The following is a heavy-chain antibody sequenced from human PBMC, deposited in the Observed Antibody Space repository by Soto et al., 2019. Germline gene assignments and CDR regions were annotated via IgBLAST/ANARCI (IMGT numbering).Heavy chain of an antibody. CDR2: IKEDGSEK. V-gene: IGHV3-7*03. J-gene: IGHJ4*02. D-gene: IGHD1-26*01. CDR1: GFTCSDYW. Sequence: LRLPCAASGFTCSDYWMTWGRKAPGKGLEWVANIKEDGSEKYYVDSVKGRFTISRDNAKNTLYLQMNSLRAEDTAVYYCAKGQNSGTYRFYFDCWGLGTEVTVSS. CDR3: AKGQNSGTYRFYFDC.